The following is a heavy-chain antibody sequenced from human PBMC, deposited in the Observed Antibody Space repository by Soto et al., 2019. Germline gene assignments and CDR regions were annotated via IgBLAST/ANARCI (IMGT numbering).Heavy chain of an antibody. CDR2: IYSGGST. CDR3: ASRRDIVVVLAATGEGVPFY. J-gene: IGHJ4*02. Sequence: GGSLRLSCAASGFTVSSNYMSWVRQAPGKGLEWVSVIYSGGSTYYADSVKGRFTISRDNSKNTLYLQMNSLRAEDTAVYYCASRRDIVVVLAATGEGVPFYWGQGTLVTVSS. V-gene: IGHV3-66*01. CDR1: GFTVSSNY. D-gene: IGHD2-15*01.